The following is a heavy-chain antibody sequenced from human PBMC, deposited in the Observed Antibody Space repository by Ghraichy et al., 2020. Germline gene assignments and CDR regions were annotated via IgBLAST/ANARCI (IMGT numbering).Heavy chain of an antibody. CDR2: ISYDGSNK. CDR3: ARELMEDSSGYYDY. D-gene: IGHD3-22*01. J-gene: IGHJ4*02. V-gene: IGHV3-30*04. CDR1: GFTFSSYA. Sequence: GGSLRLSCAASGFTFSSYAMHWVRQAPGKGLEWLAVISYDGSNKYYADSVKGRFTISRDNSKNTLYLQLNSLRAEDTAVYYCARELMEDSSGYYDYWGQGTLVTVSS.